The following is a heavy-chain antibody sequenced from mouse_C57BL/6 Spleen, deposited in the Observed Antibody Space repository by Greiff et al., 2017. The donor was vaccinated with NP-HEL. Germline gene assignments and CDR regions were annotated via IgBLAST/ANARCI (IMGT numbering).Heavy chain of an antibody. V-gene: IGHV6-3*01. J-gene: IGHJ3*01. CDR1: GFTFSNYW. CDR2: IRLKSDNYAT. CDR3: TPLYYDYLAWFAY. Sequence: EVKVEESGGGLVQPGGSMKLSCVASGFTFSNYWMNWVRQSPEKGLEWVAQIRLKSDNYATHYAESVKGRFTISRDDSKSSVYLQMNNLRAEDTGIYYCTPLYYDYLAWFAYWGQGTLVTVS. D-gene: IGHD2-4*01.